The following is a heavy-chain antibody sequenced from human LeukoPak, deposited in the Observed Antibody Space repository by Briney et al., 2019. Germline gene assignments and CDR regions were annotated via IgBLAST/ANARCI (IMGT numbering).Heavy chain of an antibody. Sequence: GRSLRLSCAASRLTFSSYGMHWVRQAPGKGLEWVAVIGEDGSNKYYVDSVKGRFTISRDNSNNTVYLQMDSLRAEDTAVYYCARVDDLDAFDTWGQGTLVTVSS. CDR3: ARVDDLDAFDT. D-gene: IGHD2-2*03. CDR1: RLTFSSYG. J-gene: IGHJ3*02. CDR2: IGEDGSNK. V-gene: IGHV3-30*03.